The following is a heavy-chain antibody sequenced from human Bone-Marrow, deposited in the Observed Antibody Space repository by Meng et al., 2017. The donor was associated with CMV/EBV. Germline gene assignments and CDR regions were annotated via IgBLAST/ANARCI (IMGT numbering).Heavy chain of an antibody. J-gene: IGHJ3*02. CDR2: INPNSGGT. Sequence: ASVKVSCKASGGTFSSYAISWVRQVPGQGLEWMGWINPNSGGTNYAQKFQGRVTMTRDTSISTAYMELSRLRSDDTAVYYCARESYDSSGSPIGDAFDIWGQGTMVTVSS. D-gene: IGHD3-22*01. CDR1: GGTFSSYA. V-gene: IGHV1-2*02. CDR3: ARESYDSSGSPIGDAFDI.